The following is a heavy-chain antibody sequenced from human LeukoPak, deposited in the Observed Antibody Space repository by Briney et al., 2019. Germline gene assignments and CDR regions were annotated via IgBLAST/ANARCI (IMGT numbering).Heavy chain of an antibody. CDR1: GFTFSSYS. D-gene: IGHD2-15*01. Sequence: PGGSLRLSCAASGFTFSSYSMNWVRQAPGEGLEWVSSISSSSSYIYYADSVKGRLTISRDNAKNSLYLQMNSLRAEDTAVYYCARALPNKDIVVVVAAKPNWFDPWGQGTLVTVSS. CDR2: ISSSSSYI. J-gene: IGHJ5*02. V-gene: IGHV3-21*01. CDR3: ARALPNKDIVVVVAAKPNWFDP.